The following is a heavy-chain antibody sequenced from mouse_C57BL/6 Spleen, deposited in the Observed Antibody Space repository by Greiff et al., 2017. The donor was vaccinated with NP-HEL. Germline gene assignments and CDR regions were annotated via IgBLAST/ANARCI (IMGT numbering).Heavy chain of an antibody. CDR2: IYPGSGST. J-gene: IGHJ4*01. V-gene: IGHV1-55*01. Sequence: QVQLQQPGAELVKPGASVKMSCTASGYTFTSYWITWVKQRPGQGLEWIGDIYPGSGSTKYNAKFQGKATLTVDTSSSTAYMQLSSLTSEDSAVYYCATPRRHDAMDYWGQGTSVTVSS. CDR1: GYTFTSYW. CDR3: ATPRRHDAMDY.